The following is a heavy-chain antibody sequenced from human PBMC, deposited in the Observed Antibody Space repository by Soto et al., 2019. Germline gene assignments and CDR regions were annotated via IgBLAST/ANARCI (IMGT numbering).Heavy chain of an antibody. V-gene: IGHV4-59*01. J-gene: IGHJ3*02. D-gene: IGHD5-12*01. CDR1: GGSISSYY. Sequence: PSETLSLTCTVSGGSISSYYWSWLRQPPGKGLEWIGYIYYSGSTNYNPSLKSRVTISVDTSKNQFSLKLSSVTAADTAVYYCASQKPADGYREAFDIWGQGTMVTVSS. CDR3: ASQKPADGYREAFDI. CDR2: IYYSGST.